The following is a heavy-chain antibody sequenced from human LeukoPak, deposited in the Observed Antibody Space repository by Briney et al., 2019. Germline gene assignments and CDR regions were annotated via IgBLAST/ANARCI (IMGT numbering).Heavy chain of an antibody. V-gene: IGHV3-15*01. CDR2: IKSKTDGGTT. J-gene: IGHJ4*02. Sequence: GGSLRLSCAASGFTFSNAWMSWVRQAPGKGLEWVGRIKSKTDGGTTDYAAPVKGRFTISRDNSKNTLYLQMNSLRAEDTAVYYCAKLGGWYYFDYWGQGTLVTVSS. CDR1: GFTFSNAW. CDR3: AKLGGWYYFDY. D-gene: IGHD6-19*01.